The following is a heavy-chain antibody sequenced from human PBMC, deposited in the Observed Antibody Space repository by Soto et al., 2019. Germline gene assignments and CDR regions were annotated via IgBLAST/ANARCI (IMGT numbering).Heavy chain of an antibody. CDR1: GGSISSGGYY. Sequence: SETLSLTCTVSGGSISSGGYYWSWIRQHPGKGLEWIGYIYYSGSTYYNPSLKSRVTISVDTSKNQFSLKLSSVTAADTAVYYCAREGASIRNYDYVWGSYRPNDAFDIWGQGTMVTVSS. D-gene: IGHD3-16*02. CDR2: IYYSGST. CDR3: AREGASIRNYDYVWGSYRPNDAFDI. J-gene: IGHJ3*02. V-gene: IGHV4-31*03.